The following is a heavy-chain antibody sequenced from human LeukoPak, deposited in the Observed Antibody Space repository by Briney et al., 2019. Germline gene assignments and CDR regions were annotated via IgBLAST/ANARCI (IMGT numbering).Heavy chain of an antibody. D-gene: IGHD1-26*01. CDR3: ARDLGATLSYYYYMDV. CDR2: IIPIFGTA. CDR1: GGTFSNYA. J-gene: IGHJ6*03. Sequence: SVKVSCKASGGTFSNYAISWVRQAPGQGLEWMGGIIPIFGTANYAQKFQGRVTITTDESTSTAYMELSSLRSEDTAVYYCARDLGATLSYYYYMDVWGKGTTVTVSS. V-gene: IGHV1-69*05.